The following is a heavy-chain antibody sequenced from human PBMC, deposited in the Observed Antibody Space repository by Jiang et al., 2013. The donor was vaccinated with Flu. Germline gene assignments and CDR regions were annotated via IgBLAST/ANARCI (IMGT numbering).Heavy chain of an antibody. CDR3: ARGRGYCSSTSCYRYYGMDV. CDR2: IYYSGST. CDR1: GGSISSYY. V-gene: IGHV4-59*01. D-gene: IGHD2-2*01. J-gene: IGHJ6*02. Sequence: PGLVKPSETLSLTCTVSGGSISSYYWSWIRQPPGKGLEWIGYIYYSGSTNYNPSLKSRVTISVDTSKNQFSLKLSSVTAADTAVYYCARGRGYCSSTSCYRYYGMDVWGQGTTVTVSS.